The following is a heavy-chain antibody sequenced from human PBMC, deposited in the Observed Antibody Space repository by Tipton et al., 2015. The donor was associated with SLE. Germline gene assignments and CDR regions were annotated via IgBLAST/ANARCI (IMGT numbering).Heavy chain of an antibody. CDR2: INPRGGST. J-gene: IGHJ6*03. CDR3: ARGKAVSIFGVVVGGYYYMDV. D-gene: IGHD3-3*01. V-gene: IGHV1-46*01. CDR1: GYTFTSYY. Sequence: QLVQSGAEVKKPGASVKVSCKASGYTFTSYYIHWVRQAPGQGLEWMGIINPRGGSTSYAQKFQGRVTMTRDTSTSTVYMELSNLRSEHTAVFYCARGKAVSIFGVVVGGYYYMDVWGKGTAVTVSS.